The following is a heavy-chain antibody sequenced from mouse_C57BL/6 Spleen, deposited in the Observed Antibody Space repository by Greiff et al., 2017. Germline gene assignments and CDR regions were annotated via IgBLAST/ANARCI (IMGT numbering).Heavy chain of an antibody. CDR3: TREDYYSLNAMDY. V-gene: IGHV14-3*01. Sequence: VQLQQSVAELVRPGASVKLSCTASGFNIKNTYMHWVKQRPEQGLEWIGRIDPANGNTKYAPKFQGKATITADTSSNTAYLQLSSLTSEATAIYYFTREDYYSLNAMDYWGQGTSVTVSS. D-gene: IGHD2-12*01. CDR2: IDPANGNT. J-gene: IGHJ4*01. CDR1: GFNIKNTY.